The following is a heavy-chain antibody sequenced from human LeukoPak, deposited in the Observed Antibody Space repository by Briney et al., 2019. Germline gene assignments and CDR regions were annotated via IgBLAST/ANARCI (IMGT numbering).Heavy chain of an antibody. Sequence: GGSLRLSCAASGFTFSSYAMSWVRQAPGKGLEWVSGVSGSGGSTWYAASVKGRFSISRDNSKTTLYLQMKSLRVEDTAVYYCTKDQGYGYGYVARWGQGTMVTVSS. CDR2: VSGSGGST. CDR1: GFTFSSYA. J-gene: IGHJ3*01. V-gene: IGHV3-23*01. CDR3: TKDQGYGYGYVAR. D-gene: IGHD5-18*01.